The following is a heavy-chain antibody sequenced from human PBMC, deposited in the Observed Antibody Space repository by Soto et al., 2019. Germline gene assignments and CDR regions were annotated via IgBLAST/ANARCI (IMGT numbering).Heavy chain of an antibody. CDR3: ARGGHIAVVTASFDN. V-gene: IGHV1-46*02. CDR1: GYTFNTYY. Sequence: QVQLVQSGAEVRKPGASVKVSCKPSGYTFNTYYLHWLRQAPGQALEWMGVIHPSGGGTTYAQKFRGRVTGTRDTSTPTVFVELSSLRSDDTAVYYCARGGHIAVVTASFDNWGQGTLVTVSS. D-gene: IGHD2-21*02. J-gene: IGHJ4*02. CDR2: IHPSGGGT.